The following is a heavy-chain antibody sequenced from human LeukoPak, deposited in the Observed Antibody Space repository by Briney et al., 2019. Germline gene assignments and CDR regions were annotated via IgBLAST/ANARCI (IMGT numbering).Heavy chain of an antibody. V-gene: IGHV1-18*01. CDR1: RYTFNTYG. J-gene: IGHJ3*02. D-gene: IGHD6-19*01. CDR2: ISTYDGNT. Sequence: GASVKVSCKASRYTFNTYGISWVRQAPGQGLEWMGWISTYDGNTNYAQNLQGRVTMTTNTSTRTAYMELRSLRSGDTAVYYCARWSYSSDWYFGTFDIWGQGTTVTISS. CDR3: ARWSYSSDWYFGTFDI.